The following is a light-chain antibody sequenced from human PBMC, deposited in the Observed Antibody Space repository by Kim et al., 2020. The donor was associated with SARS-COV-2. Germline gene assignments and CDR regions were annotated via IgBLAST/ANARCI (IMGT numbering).Light chain of an antibody. J-gene: IGLJ2*01. CDR1: NIGSKT. V-gene: IGLV3-9*01. Sequence: SYELTQPLSVSVALGQTARITCGGNNIGSKTVHWYQQQPGQAPLLVIYRNNNRPSGIPEPLSGPNPGNTATLTISSAQAGDEADYYCQVRDSSTYVVFGG. CDR2: RNN. CDR3: QVRDSSTYVV.